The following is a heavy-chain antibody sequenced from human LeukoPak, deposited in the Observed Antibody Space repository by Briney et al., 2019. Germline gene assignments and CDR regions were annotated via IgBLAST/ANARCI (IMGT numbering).Heavy chain of an antibody. Sequence: SQTLSLTCAISGDSVSSNSVTWNWIRQSPSRGLEWLGRTYYRSKWFYDYAVSVKSRITINPDTSKNQFFLQLNSVTPDDTAVYYCAKARLPYGLDVWGQGTAVAVSS. D-gene: IGHD6-25*01. V-gene: IGHV6-1*01. J-gene: IGHJ6*02. CDR2: TYYRSKWFY. CDR3: AKARLPYGLDV. CDR1: GDSVSSNSVT.